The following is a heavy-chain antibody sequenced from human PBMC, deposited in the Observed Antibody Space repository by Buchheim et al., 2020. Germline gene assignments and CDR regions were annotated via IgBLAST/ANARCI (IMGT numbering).Heavy chain of an antibody. CDR3: AKEGRYFDGDYFDY. CDR2: ISYDGSNK. CDR1: GFTFSSYG. J-gene: IGHJ4*02. Sequence: QVQLVESGGGVVQPGRSLRLSCAASGFTFSSYGMHWVRQAPGKGLEWVAVISYDGSNKYYADSVKGRFTISRDNSKNTLYLQMNSLRAEDTAVYYCAKEGRYFDGDYFDYWGQGTL. D-gene: IGHD3-9*01. V-gene: IGHV3-30*18.